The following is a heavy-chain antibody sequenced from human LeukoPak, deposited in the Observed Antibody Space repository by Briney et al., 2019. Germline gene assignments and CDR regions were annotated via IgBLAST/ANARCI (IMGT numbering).Heavy chain of an antibody. CDR2: THHSGAT. CDR1: GYSISSGYF. D-gene: IGHD7-27*01. V-gene: IGHV4-38-2*02. Sequence: KPSETLSLTCSVSGYSISSGYFWGWIRQPPGKRGEWIATTHHSGATYYNPSLKSRVTLSVDMSKHQVSLKLPSVTAADTAVYYCTREVWGSTFPDYWGQGTLVTVSS. CDR3: TREVWGSTFPDY. J-gene: IGHJ4*02.